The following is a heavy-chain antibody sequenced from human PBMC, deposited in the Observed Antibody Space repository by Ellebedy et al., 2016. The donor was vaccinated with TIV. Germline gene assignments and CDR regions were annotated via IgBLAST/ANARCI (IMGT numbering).Heavy chain of an antibody. J-gene: IGHJ3*02. D-gene: IGHD3-22*01. CDR2: INHRGST. CDR3: ARHGVLYYDSSGEHDAFDI. Sequence: SETLSLTXAVYGGSFNGYFWNWIRQPPGKGLEWIGEINHRGSTNYNPSLKSRVTISVDTSKNQFSLKLTSVTAADTAVYYCARHGVLYYDSSGEHDAFDIWGQGTRVTVSS. CDR1: GGSFNGYF. V-gene: IGHV4-34*01.